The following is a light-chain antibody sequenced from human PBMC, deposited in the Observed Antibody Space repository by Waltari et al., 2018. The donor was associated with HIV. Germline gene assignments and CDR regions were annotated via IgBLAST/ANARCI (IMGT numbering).Light chain of an antibody. CDR2: WGS. CDR3: MQYLRNVPIT. V-gene: IGKV2-28*01. Sequence: IVMTQSPLSLSVTPGEPASISCRSSQSLLHNNGYNYLDWYLQKPGQSPQLLIYWGSNWATGVPERFSGSGSGTDFTLNISRVEAEDVGVYYCMQYLRNVPITFGQGTRLEIK. CDR1: QSLLHNNGYNY. J-gene: IGKJ5*01.